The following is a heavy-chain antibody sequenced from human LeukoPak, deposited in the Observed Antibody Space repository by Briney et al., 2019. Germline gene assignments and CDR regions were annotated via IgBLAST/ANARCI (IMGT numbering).Heavy chain of an antibody. CDR3: AGGAGAGALDAFDF. J-gene: IGHJ3*01. D-gene: IGHD3-16*01. CDR2: INLSGGST. V-gene: IGHV1-46*01. Sequence: APVKVSCKASGYTFTSYSMHWVRHAPGQGLEWKGIINLSGGSTSYAQKFQGRVTMTRDTSTSTVYMELSSLRSEDTAVYYCAGGAGAGALDAFDFWGQGTIVSVSS. CDR1: GYTFTSYS.